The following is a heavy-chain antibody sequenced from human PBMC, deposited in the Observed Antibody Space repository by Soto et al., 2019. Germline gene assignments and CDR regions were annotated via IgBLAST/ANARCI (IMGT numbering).Heavy chain of an antibody. D-gene: IGHD2-15*01. V-gene: IGHV1-69*13. J-gene: IGHJ5*02. CDR3: AKTSPHCSGGSCYSGWFDP. CDR2: IIPIFGTA. Sequence: ASVKVSCKASGGTFSSYAISWVRQAPGQGLEWMGGIIPIFGTANYAQKFQGRVTITADESTSTAYMELSSLRSEDTAVYYCAKTSPHCSGGSCYSGWFDPWGQGTLVTVSS. CDR1: GGTFSSYA.